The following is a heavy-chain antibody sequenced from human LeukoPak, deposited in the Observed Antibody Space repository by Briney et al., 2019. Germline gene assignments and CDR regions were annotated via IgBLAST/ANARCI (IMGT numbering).Heavy chain of an antibody. J-gene: IGHJ4*02. D-gene: IGHD5-12*01. CDR2: INPSGGST. CDR1: GYTFTSYY. V-gene: IGHV1-46*01. Sequence: ASVKVSCKASGYTFTSYYMHWVRQAPGQGLEWMGIINPSGGSTSYAQKFQGRVTMTRDTSTSTVYMELSSLRSEDTAVYYCXXXXXXFAEWLRFPFDYWGQGTLVTVSS. CDR3: XXXXXXFAEWLRFPFDY.